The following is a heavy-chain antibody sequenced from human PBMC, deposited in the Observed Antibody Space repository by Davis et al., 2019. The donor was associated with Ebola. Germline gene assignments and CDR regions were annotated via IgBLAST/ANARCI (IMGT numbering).Heavy chain of an antibody. V-gene: IGHV3-53*01. D-gene: IGHD2-15*01. J-gene: IGHJ5*02. Sequence: PGGSLRLSCAASGFTVSSNYMSWVRQAPGKGLEWVSIIYSGGSTYYADSVKGRFTISRHNSKNTLYLQMNSLRAEDTAVYYCALFPSVVVPGKKFNWFDPWGQGTLVTVSS. CDR1: GFTVSSNY. CDR2: IYSGGST. CDR3: ALFPSVVVPGKKFNWFDP.